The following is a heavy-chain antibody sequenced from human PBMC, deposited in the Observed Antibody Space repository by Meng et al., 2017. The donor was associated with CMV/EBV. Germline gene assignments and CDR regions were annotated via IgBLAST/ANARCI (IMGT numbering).Heavy chain of an antibody. J-gene: IGHJ5*02. CDR2: IWYDGSNK. D-gene: IGHD1-1*01. CDR3: ARERGRLELERGVNWFDP. V-gene: IGHV3-33*01. CDR1: GFTFSSYG. Sequence: GESLKISCAASGFTFSSYGMHWVRQAPGKGLEWVAVIWYDGSNKYYADSVKGRFTISRDNSKNTLYLQLNSVTPEDTAVYYCARERGRLELERGVNWFDPWGQGTLVTVSS.